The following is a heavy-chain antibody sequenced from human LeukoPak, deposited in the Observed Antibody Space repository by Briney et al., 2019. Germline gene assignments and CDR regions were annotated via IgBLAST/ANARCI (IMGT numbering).Heavy chain of an antibody. V-gene: IGHV4-59*01. CDR2: IYYSGST. D-gene: IGHD6-13*01. Sequence: SETLSLTCTVSGGSISSYYWSWIRQPPGKGLEWIGYIYYSGSTNYNPSLKSRVTTSVDTSKNQFSLKLSSVTAADTAVYYCARDSGAAAGTYYYYGMDVWGQGTTVTVSS. CDR1: GGSISSYY. CDR3: ARDSGAAAGTYYYYGMDV. J-gene: IGHJ6*02.